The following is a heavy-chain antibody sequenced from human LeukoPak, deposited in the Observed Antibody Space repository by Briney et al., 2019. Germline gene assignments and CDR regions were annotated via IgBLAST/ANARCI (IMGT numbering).Heavy chain of an antibody. Sequence: GASVKVSCKASGYTFIGYYMHWVRQAPGQGLEWMGWINPNSGGTNYAQKFQGRVTMTRDMSTSTVYMELSSLRSEDTAVYYCAREFPFTLGGVISINYFDYWGQGTLVTVSS. CDR2: INPNSGGT. CDR1: GYTFIGYY. CDR3: AREFPFTLGGVISINYFDY. D-gene: IGHD3-16*02. V-gene: IGHV1-2*02. J-gene: IGHJ4*02.